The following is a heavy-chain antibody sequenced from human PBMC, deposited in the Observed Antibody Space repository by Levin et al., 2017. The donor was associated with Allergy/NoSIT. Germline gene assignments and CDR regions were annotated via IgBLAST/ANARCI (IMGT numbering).Heavy chain of an antibody. J-gene: IGHJ6*02. D-gene: IGHD3-3*01. V-gene: IGHV3-21*01. CDR2: ISSSSSYI. CDR1: GFTFSSYS. CDR3: ARGAYDFWSGYYHIFHYYGMDV. Sequence: GGSLRLSCAASGFTFSSYSMNWVRQAPGKGLEWVSSISSSSSYIYYADSVKGRFTISRDNAKNSLYLQMNSLRAEDTAVYYCARGAYDFWSGYYHIFHYYGMDVWGQGTTVTVSS.